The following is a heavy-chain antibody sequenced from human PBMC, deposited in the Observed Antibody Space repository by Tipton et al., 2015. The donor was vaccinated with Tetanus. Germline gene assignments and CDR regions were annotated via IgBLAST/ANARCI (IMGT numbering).Heavy chain of an antibody. Sequence: TLSLTCTVSGDPMNDFYWSWIRQPPGKGLEWIGHIFYSGNTDYNPSLKSRVTISVDTSRKQFSLRLSSVTAADTAVYYCARDQKSATLSHFFYGLDVWGLGTTVTVSS. D-gene: IGHD2-15*01. J-gene: IGHJ6*02. V-gene: IGHV4-59*01. CDR3: ARDQKSATLSHFFYGLDV. CDR1: GDPMNDFY. CDR2: IFYSGNT.